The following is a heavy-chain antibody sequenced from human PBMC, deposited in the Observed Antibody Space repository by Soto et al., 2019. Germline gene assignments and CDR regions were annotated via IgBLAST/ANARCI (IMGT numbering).Heavy chain of an antibody. CDR1: GGSISSYY. Sequence: QVQLQESGPGLVKPSETLSLTCTVSGGSISSYYWSWIRQPPGKGLEWIGYIYYSGSTNYNPSLKSRITISVDTSKNQFSLKLSSVTAADTAVYYCARRGSAYCGGDCYSGGMDVWGQGTTVTVSS. D-gene: IGHD2-21*02. CDR3: ARRGSAYCGGDCYSGGMDV. V-gene: IGHV4-59*08. J-gene: IGHJ6*02. CDR2: IYYSGST.